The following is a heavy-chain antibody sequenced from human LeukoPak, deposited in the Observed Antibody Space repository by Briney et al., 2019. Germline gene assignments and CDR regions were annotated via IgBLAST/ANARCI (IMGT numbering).Heavy chain of an antibody. CDR1: GFTFSSYS. CDR2: ISSSSSYI. Sequence: PGGSLRLSCAASGFTFSSYSMNWVRQAPGKGLEWVSSISSSSSYIYYADSVKGRFTISRDNAKNSLYPQMNSLRAEDTAVYYCAKEACSGTNCIYYFMDVWGKGTTVTVSS. J-gene: IGHJ6*03. V-gene: IGHV3-21*01. CDR3: AKEACSGTNCIYYFMDV. D-gene: IGHD3-10*02.